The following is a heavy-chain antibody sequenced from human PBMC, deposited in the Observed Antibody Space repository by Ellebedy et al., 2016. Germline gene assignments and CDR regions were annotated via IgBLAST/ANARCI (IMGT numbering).Heavy chain of an antibody. CDR3: AKDRTGGWSFDY. CDR1: GFTFSSHW. J-gene: IGHJ4*02. Sequence: GGSLRLSCAVSGFTFSSHWMSWVRQAPGKGLEWVANIKQDGSEKYYVDSVKGRFIISRDNAKNSLHLQMNSLRSEDTAVYYCAKDRTGGWSFDYWGQGTLVTVSS. V-gene: IGHV3-7*04. D-gene: IGHD6-19*01. CDR2: IKQDGSEK.